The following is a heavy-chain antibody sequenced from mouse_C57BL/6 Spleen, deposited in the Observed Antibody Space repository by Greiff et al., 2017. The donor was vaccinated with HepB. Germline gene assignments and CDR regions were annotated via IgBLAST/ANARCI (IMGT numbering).Heavy chain of an antibody. CDR1: GYTFTSYW. V-gene: IGHV1-53*01. J-gene: IGHJ2*01. D-gene: IGHD2-3*01. CDR2: INPSNGGT. CDR3: ARIVSPFDGYYEDY. Sequence: VQLQQPGTELVKPGASVKLSCKASGYTFTSYWMHWVKQRPGQGLEWIGNINPSNGGTNYNEKFKSKATLTVDKSSSTAYMQLRSLTSEDAAVYYCARIVSPFDGYYEDYWGQGTTLTVSS.